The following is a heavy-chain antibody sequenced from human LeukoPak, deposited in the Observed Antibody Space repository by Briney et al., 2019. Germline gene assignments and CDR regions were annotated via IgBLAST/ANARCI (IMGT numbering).Heavy chain of an antibody. CDR3: AKDRQWELLNGMDV. CDR1: GFTVDDYA. V-gene: IGHV3-9*01. CDR2: ISWNSGSI. D-gene: IGHD1-26*01. J-gene: IGHJ6*02. Sequence: GRSLRLSCAASGFTVDDYAMHWVRQAPGKGLKWVSGISWNSGSIGYADSVKGRFTISRDNAKNSLYLQMNSLRAEDTALYYCAKDRQWELLNGMDVWGQGTTVTVSS.